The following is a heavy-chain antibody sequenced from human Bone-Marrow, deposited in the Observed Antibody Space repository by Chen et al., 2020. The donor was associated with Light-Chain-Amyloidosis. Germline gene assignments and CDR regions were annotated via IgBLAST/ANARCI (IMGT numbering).Heavy chain of an antibody. Sequence: QVQLQESGPGLVKPSETLSLTCSVSETSIDAAYWAWIRQPPGKGLEWIGYIFYSGSTTYNPSRKSRVTMSVDTSTNQFSLKLTSLTTADTAVYYCARVQTVTALNYWGQGTMVTVSS. CDR1: ETSIDAAY. CDR2: IFYSGST. D-gene: IGHD2-21*02. CDR3: ARVQTVTALNY. V-gene: IGHV4-59*01. J-gene: IGHJ4*02.